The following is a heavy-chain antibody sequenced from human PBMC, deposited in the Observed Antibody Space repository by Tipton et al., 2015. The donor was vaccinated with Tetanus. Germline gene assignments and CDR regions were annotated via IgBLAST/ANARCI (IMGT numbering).Heavy chain of an antibody. CDR2: IYYSGST. D-gene: IGHD3-16*01. CDR3: ARTWGVWVTSIDAFDI. CDR1: GGSISTRNYF. V-gene: IGHV4-39*01. Sequence: GLVKPSETLSLTCTVSGGSISTRNYFWGWIRQAPGKGLEWIGNIYYSGSTDYNPSLKSRVAISVDTSKNQFSLKLSSVTAADTAVYYCARTWGVWVTSIDAFDIWGQGTTVTVSS. J-gene: IGHJ3*02.